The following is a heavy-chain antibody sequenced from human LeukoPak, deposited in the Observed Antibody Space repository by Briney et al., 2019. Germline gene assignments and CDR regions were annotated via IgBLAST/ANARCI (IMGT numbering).Heavy chain of an antibody. CDR1: GFTFSSYA. CDR2: ISYDGSNK. CDR3: ARGLQWLVYENTRNWFGP. V-gene: IGHV3-30-3*01. J-gene: IGHJ5*02. Sequence: GRSLRLSCAASGFTFSSYAMHWVRQAPGKGLEWVAVISYDGSNKYYADSVKGRFTISRDNSKNTLYLQMNSLRAEDTAVYYCARGLQWLVYENTRNWFGPWGQGTLVTVSS. D-gene: IGHD6-19*01.